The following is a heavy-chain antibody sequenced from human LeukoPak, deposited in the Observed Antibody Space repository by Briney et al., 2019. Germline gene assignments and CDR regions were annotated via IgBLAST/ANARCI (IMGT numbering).Heavy chain of an antibody. V-gene: IGHV1-18*01. J-gene: IGHJ4*02. CDR3: ARGVGHRGQEHSYVYYFDY. CDR1: GYTFTGYG. D-gene: IGHD5-18*01. CDR2: IGTYNGNT. Sequence: ASVKVSCKASGYTFTGYGISWVRQAPGQGLEWMGWIGTYNGNTNYAPKLQGRVTMTTDTSTSTAYMELRSLRSDDTAVYYCARGVGHRGQEHSYVYYFDYWGQGPLVTVSS.